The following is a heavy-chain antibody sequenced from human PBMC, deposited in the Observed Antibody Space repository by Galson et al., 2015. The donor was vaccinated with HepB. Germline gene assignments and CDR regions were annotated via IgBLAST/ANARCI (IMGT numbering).Heavy chain of an antibody. CDR2: ISGTGDST. Sequence: SLRLSCAASQFSFSSYAMSWVRQTPGKGLEWVSAISGTGDSTYYADSVKGRFTISRDNSKNTLYLQMNSLRAEDTAVYYCATGGYCSSTSCYAIGYWGQGTLVTVSS. CDR3: ATGGYCSSTSCYAIGY. D-gene: IGHD2-2*01. CDR1: QFSFSSYA. J-gene: IGHJ4*02. V-gene: IGHV3-23*01.